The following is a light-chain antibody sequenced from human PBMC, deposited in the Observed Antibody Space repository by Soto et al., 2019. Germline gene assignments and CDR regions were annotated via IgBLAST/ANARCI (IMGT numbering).Light chain of an antibody. CDR2: TAS. Sequence: IHMTQSASSVTASVGYRVTITCRASQDIITWLAWYQQKPGKAPNLLIYTASNLQSGVPSRFSGSGYGTHFNLTISSLQTEDFGTYYCQQTDSFPITFGQGTRLEIK. V-gene: IGKV1-12*01. J-gene: IGKJ5*01. CDR1: QDIITW. CDR3: QQTDSFPIT.